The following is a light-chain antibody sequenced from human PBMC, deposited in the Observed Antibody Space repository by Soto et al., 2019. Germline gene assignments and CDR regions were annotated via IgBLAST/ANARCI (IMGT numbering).Light chain of an antibody. J-gene: IGKJ4*01. Sequence: EIVLTQSPGTPSLSPGRRSTLSCKASQSVSNNYLSWYQQKPGQAPRVVIYGASNRATGIPDRFSGSGSGTDFTLTLSRLQTEDFAVYYGQQYGSSTLTFGGGTKVDIK. CDR1: QSVSNNY. V-gene: IGKV3-20*01. CDR2: GAS. CDR3: QQYGSSTLT.